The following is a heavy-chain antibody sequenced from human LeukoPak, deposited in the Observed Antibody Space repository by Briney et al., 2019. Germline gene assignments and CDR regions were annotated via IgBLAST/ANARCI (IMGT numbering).Heavy chain of an antibody. Sequence: GGSLRLSCAASGFTFSSYGMHWVRQAPGKGLEWVAVISYDGSNKYYADSVKGRFTISRDNSKNTLYLQMNSLRAEDTAVYYCARDRGAYYDFWSGYYYDYWGQGTLVTVSS. J-gene: IGHJ4*02. V-gene: IGHV3-30*19. D-gene: IGHD3-3*01. CDR2: ISYDGSNK. CDR3: ARDRGAYYDFWSGYYYDY. CDR1: GFTFSSYG.